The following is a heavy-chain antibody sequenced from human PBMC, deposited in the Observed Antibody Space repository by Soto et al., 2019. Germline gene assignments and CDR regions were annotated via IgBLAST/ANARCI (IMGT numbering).Heavy chain of an antibody. CDR2: ISGSGGST. CDR1: GFTFSSYA. Sequence: GGSLRLSCAASGFTFSSYAMTWVRQAPGKGLEWVSVISGSGGSTYFADSVKGRFTISRDNSKNTLYLQMSSLRAEDTAVYYCARDPPHSYGVYYFDYWGQGTPVTVSS. V-gene: IGHV3-23*01. CDR3: ARDPPHSYGVYYFDY. J-gene: IGHJ4*02. D-gene: IGHD5-18*01.